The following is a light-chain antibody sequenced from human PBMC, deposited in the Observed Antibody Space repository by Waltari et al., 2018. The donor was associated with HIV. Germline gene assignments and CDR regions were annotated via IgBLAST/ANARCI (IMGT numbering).Light chain of an antibody. Sequence: QSVLTPPPSASGTPGPRVTLSCSGSRSNIGKNFIYWYQQFPGPAPKLLIYRNDQRPSGVPDRFSGSKSGTSASLAISGLRSEDEADYYCATWDDSLSGWVFGGGTKLTVL. J-gene: IGLJ3*02. CDR2: RND. CDR3: ATWDDSLSGWV. V-gene: IGLV1-47*01. CDR1: RSNIGKNF.